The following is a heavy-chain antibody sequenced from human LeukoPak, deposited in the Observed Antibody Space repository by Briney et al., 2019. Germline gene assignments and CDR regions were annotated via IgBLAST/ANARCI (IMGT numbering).Heavy chain of an antibody. Sequence: SETLSLTCAVYGGSFSGYYWSWIRQPPGKGLEWIGEINHSGSTNYNPSLKSRVTISVDTSKNQFSLKLSSVTAADTAVYYCARGPPHIVVVPAAQGYFQHWGQGTLVTVPS. CDR1: GGSFSGYY. CDR2: INHSGST. J-gene: IGHJ1*01. D-gene: IGHD2-2*01. V-gene: IGHV4-34*01. CDR3: ARGPPHIVVVPAAQGYFQH.